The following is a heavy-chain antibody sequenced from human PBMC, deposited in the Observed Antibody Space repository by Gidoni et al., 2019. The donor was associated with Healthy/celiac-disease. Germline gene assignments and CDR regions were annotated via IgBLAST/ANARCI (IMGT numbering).Heavy chain of an antibody. CDR1: GGSFSGYY. Sequence: QVQLPQWGAGLLKPSETLSLTCAVYGGSFSGYYWSWIRQPPGKGLEWIGEINNRGSTHYNPSLKSRVTISVDTSKNQFSLKLSCVTAADTAVYYCARSGRNAIRGVIGRNWLDPWGQGTLVTVSS. D-gene: IGHD3-10*01. CDR3: ARSGRNAIRGVIGRNWLDP. V-gene: IGHV4-34*01. CDR2: INNRGST. J-gene: IGHJ5*02.